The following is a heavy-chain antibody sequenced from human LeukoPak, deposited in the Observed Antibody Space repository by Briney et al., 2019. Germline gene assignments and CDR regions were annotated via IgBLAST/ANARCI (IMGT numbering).Heavy chain of an antibody. CDR2: INSDGRST. D-gene: IGHD3-22*01. Sequence: QSGGSLRLSCAASGFTFSNYWMHWVRQAPGKGLVWVSRINSDGRSTSYADSVKGRFTISRDNAKNTLYLQRNSLRAEDTAVYYCARGYYDSSGYYLIDYWGQGTLVTVSS. J-gene: IGHJ4*02. CDR1: GFTFSNYW. V-gene: IGHV3-74*01. CDR3: ARGYYDSSGYYLIDY.